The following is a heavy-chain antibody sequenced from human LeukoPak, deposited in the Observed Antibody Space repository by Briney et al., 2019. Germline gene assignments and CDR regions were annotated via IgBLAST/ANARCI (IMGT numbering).Heavy chain of an antibody. D-gene: IGHD3-22*01. CDR2: ISSSGNTI. CDR3: ARAKLYYYDSSGYYSGFDY. Sequence: PGGSLRLSCAASGFTFSSYEMNWVRQAPGKGLEWVSYISSSGNTIYYADSVKGRFTISRDNAKNSLYLQVNSLRAEDTAVYYCARAKLYYYDSSGYYSGFDYWGQGTLVTVSS. CDR1: GFTFSSYE. V-gene: IGHV3-48*03. J-gene: IGHJ4*02.